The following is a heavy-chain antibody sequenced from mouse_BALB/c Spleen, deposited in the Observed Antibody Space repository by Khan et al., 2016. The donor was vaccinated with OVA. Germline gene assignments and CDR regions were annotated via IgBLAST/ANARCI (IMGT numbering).Heavy chain of an antibody. CDR1: GFSLTNYS. Sequence: VQLQESGPGLVQPSQSLSITCTVSGFSLTNYSVHWVRQSPGKGLEWLGVIWSDGSTDYNAAFISRLSISKDNSRSQLFFKMNSLQPNDTAIYYCARRGYDYGRGAWFAYWGQGTLVTVSA. CDR3: ARRGYDYGRGAWFAY. D-gene: IGHD2-4*01. V-gene: IGHV2-2*02. CDR2: IWSDGST. J-gene: IGHJ3*01.